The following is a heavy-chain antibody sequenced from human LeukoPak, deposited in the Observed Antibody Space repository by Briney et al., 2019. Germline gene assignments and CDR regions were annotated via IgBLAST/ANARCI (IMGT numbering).Heavy chain of an antibody. CDR2: ISGSGGST. V-gene: IGHV3-23*01. D-gene: IGHD2-15*01. J-gene: IGHJ5*02. CDR3: AKLGIVVVVAATTWFDP. Sequence: GGSLRLSCAASGSTFSSYAMSWVRQAPGKGLEWVSAISGSGGSTYYADSVKGRFTISRDNSKNTLYLQVNSLRAEDTAVYYCAKLGIVVVVAATTWFDPWGQGTLVTVSS. CDR1: GSTFSSYA.